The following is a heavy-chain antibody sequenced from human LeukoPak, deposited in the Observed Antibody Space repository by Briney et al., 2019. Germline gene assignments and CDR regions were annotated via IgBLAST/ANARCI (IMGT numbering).Heavy chain of an antibody. CDR2: ISSSSSYI. CDR3: ARGPRDGDHSPYNY. V-gene: IGHV3-21*01. Sequence: PGGSLRLSCAASGFTFSSYSMNWVRQAPGKGLEWVSSISSSSSYIYYADSVKGRFTISRDNAKNSLYLQMNSLRAEDTAVYYCARGPRDGDHSPYNYWGQGTLVTVSP. J-gene: IGHJ4*02. CDR1: GFTFSSYS. D-gene: IGHD4-17*01.